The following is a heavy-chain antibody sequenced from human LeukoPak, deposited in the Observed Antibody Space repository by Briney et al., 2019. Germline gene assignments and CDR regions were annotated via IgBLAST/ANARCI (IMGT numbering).Heavy chain of an antibody. V-gene: IGHV3-66*02. J-gene: IGHJ4*02. D-gene: IGHD6-25*01. Sequence: GGSLRLSCAASGFTVSNSYMSWVRQAPGKGLEWISLIYRGGSTYYADSVKGRFTISRDNSKNTLYLQLNSLRVEDTGVYYCAREDLAPQTIAAAASDYWGQGTLVTVSS. CDR2: IYRGGST. CDR3: AREDLAPQTIAAAASDY. CDR1: GFTVSNSY.